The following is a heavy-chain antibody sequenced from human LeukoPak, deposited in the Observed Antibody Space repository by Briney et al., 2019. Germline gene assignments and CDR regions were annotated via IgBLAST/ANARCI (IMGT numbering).Heavy chain of an antibody. D-gene: IGHD2-8*01. J-gene: IGHJ6*02. CDR3: ARASTKPV. Sequence: SETLSLTCTVSGDSIDSFHWSWIRQPPGKGLEWIGFIHYTGITNYNPSLKSRVNISIDTSKTHLSLELSSVTAADTAMYYCARASTKPVWGQGTTVTVSS. CDR2: IHYTGIT. V-gene: IGHV4-59*01. CDR1: GDSIDSFH.